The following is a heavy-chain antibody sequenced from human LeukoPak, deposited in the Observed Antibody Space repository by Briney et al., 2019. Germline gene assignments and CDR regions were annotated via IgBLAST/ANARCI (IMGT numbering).Heavy chain of an antibody. CDR1: RFTFSSYG. Sequence: GGSLRLSCAASRFTFSSYGMSWVRQAPGKGLEWVSAISGSGDTTYYADSVKGRFTISRDNSRNSLFLQMSSLRAEDTAVYYCARVLHKRNYDSSGFYVFWGQGTLVTVSS. J-gene: IGHJ4*02. CDR2: ISGSGDTT. V-gene: IGHV3-23*01. CDR3: ARVLHKRNYDSSGFYVF. D-gene: IGHD3-22*01.